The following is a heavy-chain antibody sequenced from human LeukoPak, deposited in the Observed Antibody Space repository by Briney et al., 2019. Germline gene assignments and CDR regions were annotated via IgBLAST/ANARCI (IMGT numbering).Heavy chain of an antibody. Sequence: ASVKVSCKASGYTFTSYYIHWVRQAPGQGLEWMGTVDPSGGRTTYAREFQGRVTLTRDTSTSTVYMELSSLRSDDTAVYYCARRRSEEFDFDCWGQGTLVTVSS. V-gene: IGHV1-46*01. CDR1: GYTFTSYY. J-gene: IGHJ4*02. CDR3: ARRRSEEFDFDC. CDR2: VDPSGGRT. D-gene: IGHD6-19*01.